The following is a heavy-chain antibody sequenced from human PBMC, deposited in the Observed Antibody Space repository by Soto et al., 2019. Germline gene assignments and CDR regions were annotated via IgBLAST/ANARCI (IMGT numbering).Heavy chain of an antibody. J-gene: IGHJ4*02. CDR1: GFTFSPYE. Sequence: PGGSLRLSCAASGFTFSPYEMSWVRQAPGKGLEWISYISSSGSTIHYADSVKGRFSISRDNAKKSLSLQMNSLRAEDTAVYYCVREAPCSNGVCQFDYWGRGTLVTVSS. D-gene: IGHD2-8*01. V-gene: IGHV3-48*03. CDR3: VREAPCSNGVCQFDY. CDR2: ISSSGSTI.